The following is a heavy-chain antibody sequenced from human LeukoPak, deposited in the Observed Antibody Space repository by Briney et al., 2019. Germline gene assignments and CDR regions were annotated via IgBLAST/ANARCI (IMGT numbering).Heavy chain of an antibody. CDR3: ARNYDGFDY. D-gene: IGHD1-7*01. CDR1: GFTFSSYE. V-gene: IGHV3-7*01. J-gene: IGHJ4*02. Sequence: PGGSLRLSCAASGFTFSSYEMNWVRQAPGKGLEWVANIKQDGSEKYYVDSVKGRFTISRDNAKNSLYLQMNSLRAEDTAVYYCARNYDGFDYWGQGTLVTVSS. CDR2: IKQDGSEK.